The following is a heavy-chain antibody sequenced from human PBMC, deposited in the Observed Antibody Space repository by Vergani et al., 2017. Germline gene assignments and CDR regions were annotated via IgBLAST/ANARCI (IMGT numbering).Heavy chain of an antibody. CDR2: IYYSGST. CDR1: GGSISSSSYY. V-gene: IGHV4-39*01. D-gene: IGHD1-26*01. J-gene: IGHJ6*04. CDR3: ARTRVGPSDV. Sequence: QLQLQESGPGLVKPSETLSLTCTVAGGSISSSSYYWGWIRQPPGKGLEWIGSIYYSGSTYYTPSLKSRVTISVDTSKNQFSLKLSSVTAAYTAVYYCARTRVGPSDVWGKGTTVTVSS.